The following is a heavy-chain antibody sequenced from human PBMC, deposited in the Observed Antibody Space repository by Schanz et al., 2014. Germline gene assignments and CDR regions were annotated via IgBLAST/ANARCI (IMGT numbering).Heavy chain of an antibody. Sequence: QVDLVESGGGVVQPGRSLTLSCAVSTSLFSRSVIHWVRQAPGKGLEWVAVMWNDGIKTHYADSGKGRFTISRDNSKNTVFLQMNSLRADDTAIYFCARNDYDDVDLSSFYFDHWGQGTLVTVSS. CDR1: TSLFSRSV. V-gene: IGHV3-30*14. CDR3: ARNDYDDVDLSSFYFDH. D-gene: IGHD3-22*01. J-gene: IGHJ4*02. CDR2: MWNDGIKT.